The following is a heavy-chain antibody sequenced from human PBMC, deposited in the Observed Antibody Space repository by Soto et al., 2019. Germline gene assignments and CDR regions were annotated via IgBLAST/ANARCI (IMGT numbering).Heavy chain of an antibody. CDR3: ARLKMGTGSSTDY. V-gene: IGHV3-30-3*01. Sequence: QVQLVESGGGVVQPGRSLRLSCAASGFTFSTYAMYWVRQAPGRGLEWVAVISSGGNNKYYADSVKGRFTVSRDNSKNTRDLQMNSLRAEDTAVYYCARLKMGTGSSTDYWGQGTLVTVSS. J-gene: IGHJ4*02. CDR1: GFTFSTYA. CDR2: ISSGGNNK. D-gene: IGHD7-27*01.